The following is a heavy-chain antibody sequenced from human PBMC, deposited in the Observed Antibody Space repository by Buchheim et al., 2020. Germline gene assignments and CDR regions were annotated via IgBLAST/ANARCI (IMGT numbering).Heavy chain of an antibody. J-gene: IGHJ2*01. V-gene: IGHV3-23*01. D-gene: IGHD1-26*01. CDR2: VSGSGGST. Sequence: EVQLLESGGGLVQPGGSLRLSCTVSGITFSSSAMSWVRQAPGKGLEWVSSVSGSGGSTYYADSVKGRFTISRDNSKNTLYLQMNSLRAEDTAVYYCAKDGAWELRYWYFDLWGRGTL. CDR3: AKDGAWELRYWYFDL. CDR1: GITFSSSA.